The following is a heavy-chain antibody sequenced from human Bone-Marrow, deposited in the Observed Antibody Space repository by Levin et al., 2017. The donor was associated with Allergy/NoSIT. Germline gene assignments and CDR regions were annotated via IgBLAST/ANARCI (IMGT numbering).Heavy chain of an antibody. CDR2: ITTSSTYI. Sequence: GESLKISCAASGFSFDSYSLNWVRQAPGKGLEWVSSITTSSTYIDYADSVKGRFTVSRDNAKKSLYLQMNSLRAEDTAVYYCVRDAGSGWAVDYRGQGTLVTVSS. J-gene: IGHJ4*02. V-gene: IGHV3-21*01. CDR1: GFSFDSYS. CDR3: VRDAGSGWAVDY. D-gene: IGHD6-25*01.